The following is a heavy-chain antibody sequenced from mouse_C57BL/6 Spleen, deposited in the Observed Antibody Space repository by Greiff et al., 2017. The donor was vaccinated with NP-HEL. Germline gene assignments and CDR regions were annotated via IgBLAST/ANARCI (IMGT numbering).Heavy chain of an antibody. CDR2: ISYDGSN. D-gene: IGHD2-12*01. V-gene: IGHV3-6*01. CDR1: GYSITSGYY. J-gene: IGHJ2*01. CDR3: ARSIYNYDIGY. Sequence: EVQVVESGPGLVQPSQSLSLTCSVTGYSITSGYYWNWIRQSPGNKLEWMGYISYDGSNNYNPSLKNRISITRDTSKNQFFLKLNSVTTEATATYCSARSIYNYDIGYWGQGTTLTVSS.